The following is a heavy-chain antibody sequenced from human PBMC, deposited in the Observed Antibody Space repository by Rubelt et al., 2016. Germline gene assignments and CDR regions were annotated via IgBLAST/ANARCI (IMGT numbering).Heavy chain of an antibody. Sequence: EVQLVESGGGLVKPGESLRLSCAASGFTFTTAGMTWIRQAPGKGLEWVSTIVYSGDHQYYADSVKGRFTVSRDNARNSLNLQMNSLGVDDTAMYFCARDGSEWSRDYWGQGTLVTVSS. J-gene: IGHJ4*02. CDR3: ARDGSEWSRDY. CDR2: IVYSGDHQ. V-gene: IGHV3-21*01. D-gene: IGHD3-3*01. CDR1: GFTFTTAG.